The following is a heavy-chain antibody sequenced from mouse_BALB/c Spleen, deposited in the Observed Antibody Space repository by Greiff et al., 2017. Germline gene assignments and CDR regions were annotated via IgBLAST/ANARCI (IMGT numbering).Heavy chain of an antibody. V-gene: IGHV5-6-3*01. D-gene: IGHD2-14*01. J-gene: IGHJ2*01. CDR3: ARASAYYRYDGYFDY. CDR1: GFTFSSYG. Sequence: EVMLVESGGGLVQPGGSLKLSCAASGFTFSSYGMSWVRQTPDKRLELVATINSNGGSTYYPDSVKGRFTISRDNAKNTLYLQMSSLKSEDTAMYYCARASAYYRYDGYFDYWGQGTTLTVSS. CDR2: INSNGGST.